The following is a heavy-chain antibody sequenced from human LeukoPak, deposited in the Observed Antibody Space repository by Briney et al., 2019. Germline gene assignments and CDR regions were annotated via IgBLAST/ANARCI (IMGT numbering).Heavy chain of an antibody. V-gene: IGHV1-18*01. CDR1: GYTFTSYG. J-gene: IGHJ4*02. CDR3: AREGYCSSTSCQNFDY. D-gene: IGHD2-2*01. Sequence: GASVKVSCKASGYTFTSYGISWVRQAPGQGLEWMGWISTYNGNTHYAQKLQGRVTMTTDTSTSTAYMELRSLRSEDTAVYYCAREGYCSSTSCQNFDYWGQGTLVTVSS. CDR2: ISTYNGNT.